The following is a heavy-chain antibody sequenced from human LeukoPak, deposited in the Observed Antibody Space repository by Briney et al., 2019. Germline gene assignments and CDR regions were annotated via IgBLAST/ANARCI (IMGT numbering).Heavy chain of an antibody. Sequence: PGGSLRVSCAASGFSFVDYAMHWVRQAPGKGLEWVSGISWNSGSMAYADSVKGRFTISRDNAKNSLHLQMNNLRAEDTALYYCTKGPTEYDSGSLDYWGQGTLVTVSS. V-gene: IGHV3-9*01. D-gene: IGHD6-19*01. J-gene: IGHJ4*02. CDR2: ISWNSGSM. CDR1: GFSFVDYA. CDR3: TKGPTEYDSGSLDY.